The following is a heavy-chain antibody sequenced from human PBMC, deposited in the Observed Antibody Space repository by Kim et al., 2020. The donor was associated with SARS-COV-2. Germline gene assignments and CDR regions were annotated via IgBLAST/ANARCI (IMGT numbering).Heavy chain of an antibody. V-gene: IGHV1-46*01. CDR2: INPSDGST. Sequence: ASVKVSCKASGYTFTNYYMNWVRQAPGQGLEWMGIINPSDGSTNYAQKFQGRVTMTRDTSSNTVYMELSSLKSADTAVYYCARERTPKWRDDAFDIWGQG. D-gene: IGHD2-8*01. CDR3: ARERTPKWRDDAFDI. J-gene: IGHJ3*02. CDR1: GYTFTNYY.